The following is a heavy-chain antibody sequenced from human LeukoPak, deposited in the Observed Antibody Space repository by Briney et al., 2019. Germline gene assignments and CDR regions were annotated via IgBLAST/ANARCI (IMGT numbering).Heavy chain of an antibody. D-gene: IGHD1-1*01. V-gene: IGHV4-61*02. J-gene: IGHJ4*02. Sequence: PSETLSLTSTVSGGSISSGSYYWSWIRQPAGKGLEWIGRIYTSGSTNYNPSLKSRVTISVDTSKNQFSLKLSSVTAADTAVYYCARAIGGGNWNLKYYFDYWGQGTLVTVSS. CDR2: IYTSGST. CDR3: ARAIGGGNWNLKYYFDY. CDR1: GGSISSGSYY.